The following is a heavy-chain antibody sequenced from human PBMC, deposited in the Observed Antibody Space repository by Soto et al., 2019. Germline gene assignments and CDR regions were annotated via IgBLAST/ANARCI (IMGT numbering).Heavy chain of an antibody. V-gene: IGHV4-4*02. Sequence: QVQLQESGPGLVNPSGTVSLSCAVSGGSGSNNNWLSWVRQSPGNGLEWIVEIHHSEGPSYIPSLESRATLSVDKSKNALYLRMNYVTAADTAVYYCTKNSAYALDYCGLGILVTVSS. D-gene: IGHD5-12*01. CDR2: IHHSEGP. CDR1: GGSGSNNNW. CDR3: TKNSAYALDY. J-gene: IGHJ4*02.